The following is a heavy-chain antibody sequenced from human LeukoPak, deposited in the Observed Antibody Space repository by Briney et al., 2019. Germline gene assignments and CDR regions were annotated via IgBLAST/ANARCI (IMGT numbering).Heavy chain of an antibody. CDR2: INSNSGGT. D-gene: IGHD3-9*01. V-gene: IGHV1-2*02. CDR1: GYTFTGYY. J-gene: IGHJ4*02. Sequence: ASVKVSCKASGYTFTGYYMHWVRQAPGQGLEWMGWINSNSGGTNYAQKFQGRVTMTGDTSISTAYMELSRLRSDDTAVYYCARTYYDILTGYPTTFDYWGQGTLVTVSS. CDR3: ARTYYDILTGYPTTFDY.